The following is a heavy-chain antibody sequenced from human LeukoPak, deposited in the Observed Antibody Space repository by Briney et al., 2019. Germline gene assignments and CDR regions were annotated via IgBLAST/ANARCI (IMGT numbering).Heavy chain of an antibody. J-gene: IGHJ6*03. Sequence: ASVKVSCKASGYTFTGYYMHWVRQAPGQGLEWIGWINPNSGGTNYAQKFQGRVTMTRDTSISTAYMELSRLRSDDTAVYYCARGTHDYGGNSESGYYYYMDVWGKGTTVTISS. D-gene: IGHD4-23*01. CDR2: INPNSGGT. CDR3: ARGTHDYGGNSESGYYYYMDV. CDR1: GYTFTGYY. V-gene: IGHV1-2*02.